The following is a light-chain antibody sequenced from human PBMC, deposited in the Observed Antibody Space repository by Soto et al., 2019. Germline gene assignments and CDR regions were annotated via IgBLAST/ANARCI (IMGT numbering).Light chain of an antibody. V-gene: IGKV3-20*01. J-gene: IGKJ2*01. CDR3: QQYGSSPPMYT. CDR1: QSVSSSY. Sequence: EIVLTQSPGTLSLSPGERATLSCRASQSVSSSYLAWYQQKPGQAPRLLIYDASSRATGIPDRFSGSGSGTDCTLPISRLEPEDFAVYYCQQYGSSPPMYTFGQGTKLEIK. CDR2: DAS.